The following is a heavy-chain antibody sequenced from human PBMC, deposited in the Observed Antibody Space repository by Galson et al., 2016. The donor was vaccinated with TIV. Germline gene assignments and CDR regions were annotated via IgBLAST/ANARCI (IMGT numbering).Heavy chain of an antibody. CDR1: GFNFSDYY. J-gene: IGHJ2*01. CDR2: INPTSGGT. D-gene: IGHD3-16*01. CDR3: ARDQSMIGDYYFDL. Sequence: SVKVSCKASGFNFSDYYFHWVRQAPGQGLEWMGWINPTSGGTKYAQKFQAWVTLTRDTSINTAHMEMSRLKSDDTAVYFCARDQSMIGDYYFDLWAVAPWSLSRQ. V-gene: IGHV1-2*04.